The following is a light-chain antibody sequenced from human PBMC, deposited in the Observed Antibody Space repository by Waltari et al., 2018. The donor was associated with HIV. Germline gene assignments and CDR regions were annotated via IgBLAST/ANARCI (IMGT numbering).Light chain of an antibody. CDR3: QQYHNWPPYT. J-gene: IGKJ2*01. CDR2: GAS. V-gene: IGKV3-15*01. CDR1: QSVSTN. Sequence: EIVMTQSPVTLSLSPGERATLSCRASQSVSTNLAWYQQKSGQAPRLLIYGASTRAAAIPARFSGSGSGTEFTLTISSLLSEDFAVYYCQQYHNWPPYTFGQGTKLEIK.